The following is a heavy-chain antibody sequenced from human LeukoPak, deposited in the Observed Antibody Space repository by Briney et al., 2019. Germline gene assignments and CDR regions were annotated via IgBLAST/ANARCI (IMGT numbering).Heavy chain of an antibody. D-gene: IGHD3-10*01. CDR1: GFTFSSYS. J-gene: IGHJ4*02. CDR3: ARVSGSGSSYYFDY. CDR2: ISSSSSTI. Sequence: GGSLRLSCAASGFTFSSYSMNWVRQAPGKGLEWVSYISSSSSTIYYADSVKGRFTISRDNAKNSLYLQMNSLRAEDTAVYYCARVSGSGSSYYFDYWGQGTLVTVSS. V-gene: IGHV3-48*04.